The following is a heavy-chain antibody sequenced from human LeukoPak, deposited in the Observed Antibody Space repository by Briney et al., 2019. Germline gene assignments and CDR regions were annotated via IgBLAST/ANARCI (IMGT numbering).Heavy chain of an antibody. Sequence: ASVKVSCKASGYTFTSYYMHWVRQAPGQGLEWMGIINPSGGSTSYAQKFQGRVTMTRDMSTSTVYMELSSLRSEDTAVYYCAKAAPGVTGWFDPWGQGTLVTVSS. J-gene: IGHJ5*02. D-gene: IGHD1-20*01. V-gene: IGHV1-46*01. CDR3: AKAAPGVTGWFDP. CDR2: INPSGGST. CDR1: GYTFTSYY.